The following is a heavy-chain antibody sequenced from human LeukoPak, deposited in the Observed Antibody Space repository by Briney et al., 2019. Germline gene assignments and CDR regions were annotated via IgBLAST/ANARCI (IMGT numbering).Heavy chain of an antibody. J-gene: IGHJ4*02. CDR2: ISYDGGDT. V-gene: IGHV3-30*04. CDR3: ARDLGYCSGGDCYWGAGSDY. D-gene: IGHD2-15*01. Sequence: GGSLRLSCAASGFTFSSYAIHWVRQAPGKGLEWVAVISYDGGDTYYDDSVKGRFTISRDNSKNTLYLQMNSLRAEHTAVYYCARDLGYCSGGDCYWGAGSDYWGQGTLVTVSS. CDR1: GFTFSSYA.